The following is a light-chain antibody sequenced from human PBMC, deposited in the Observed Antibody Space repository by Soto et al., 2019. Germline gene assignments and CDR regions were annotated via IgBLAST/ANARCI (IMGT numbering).Light chain of an antibody. CDR3: QQRHMWPTT. J-gene: IGKJ5*01. Sequence: EVVLTQSPVTLSLSPGERATLSCRASQSFRGLLAWYPQQPGQAPRLLIYDAYNRATGIPPRFSGSGSGKDFPLPTSSLEPEDSAFYYCQQRHMWPTTFAQGTRLEI. V-gene: IGKV3-11*01. CDR2: DAY. CDR1: QSFRGL.